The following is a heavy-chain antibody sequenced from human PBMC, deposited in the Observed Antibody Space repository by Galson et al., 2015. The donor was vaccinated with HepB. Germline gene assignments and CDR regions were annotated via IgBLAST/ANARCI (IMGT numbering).Heavy chain of an antibody. CDR1: GFTFSNYA. CDR3: ARDPPGYSYGGLDY. Sequence: SLRLSCAASGFTFSNYAMHWVRQAPGKGLEWVALISYDGNNKYYADSVKGRFTISRDNSKNTLYLQMNSLRAEDTAVFYCARDPPGYSYGGLDYWGQGTLVTVSS. D-gene: IGHD5-18*01. V-gene: IGHV3-30-3*01. CDR2: ISYDGNNK. J-gene: IGHJ4*02.